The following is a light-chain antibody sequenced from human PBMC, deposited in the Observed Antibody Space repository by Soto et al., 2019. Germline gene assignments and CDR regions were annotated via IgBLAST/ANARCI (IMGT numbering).Light chain of an antibody. CDR2: EVN. V-gene: IGLV2-14*01. CDR3: SSYTSRSTYV. Sequence: QSVLTQPASVSGSPGQSITISCTGTSSDVGGYEYVSWYQQHPGKAPKLLIFEVNNRPSGVSYRFSGSKSGNVASLTISGLQAEDEGDYYCSSYTSRSTYVFGTGTKVTVL. J-gene: IGLJ1*01. CDR1: SSDVGGYEY.